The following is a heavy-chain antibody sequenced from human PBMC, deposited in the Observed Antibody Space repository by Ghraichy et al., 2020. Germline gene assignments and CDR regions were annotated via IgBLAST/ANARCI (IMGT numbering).Heavy chain of an antibody. J-gene: IGHJ6*02. D-gene: IGHD3-3*01. CDR2: ISSNGGST. CDR3: VKDTTYYDFWSGYFRYYYGMDV. V-gene: IGHV3-64D*06. CDR1: GFTFSSYA. Sequence: GSLRLSCSASGFTFSSYAMHWVRQAPGKGLEYVSAISSNGGSTYYADSVKGRFTISRDNSKNTLYLQMSSLRAEDTAVYYCVKDTTYYDFWSGYFRYYYGMDVWGQGTTVTVSS.